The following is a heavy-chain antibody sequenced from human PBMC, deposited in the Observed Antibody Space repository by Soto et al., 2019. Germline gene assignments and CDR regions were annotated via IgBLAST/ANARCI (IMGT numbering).Heavy chain of an antibody. CDR3: ARGGRYCSSTSCSEGWFDP. CDR1: GGSISSGGYY. D-gene: IGHD2-2*01. J-gene: IGHJ5*02. Sequence: QVQLQESGPGLVKPSQTLSLTCTVSGGSISSGGYYWSWIRQHPGKGLEWIGYIYYSGSTYYNPSLKSRVTISVDTSKNQFSLKLSSVTAADTAVYYCARGGRYCSSTSCSEGWFDPWGQGTLVTVSS. V-gene: IGHV4-31*03. CDR2: IYYSGST.